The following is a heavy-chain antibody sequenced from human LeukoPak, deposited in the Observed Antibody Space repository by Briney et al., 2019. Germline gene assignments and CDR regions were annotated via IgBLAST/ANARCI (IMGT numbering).Heavy chain of an antibody. CDR3: AKFSGWLLDY. CDR1: GFTFSSYG. J-gene: IGHJ4*02. D-gene: IGHD6-19*01. CDR2: ISYDGSNK. Sequence: GGSLRLSCAASGFTFSSYGMHWVRQAPGKGLEWVAVISYDGSNKYYADSVKGRFTISRDNSKNTLHLQMNSLRAEDTAVYYCAKFSGWLLDYWGQGTLVTVSS. V-gene: IGHV3-30*18.